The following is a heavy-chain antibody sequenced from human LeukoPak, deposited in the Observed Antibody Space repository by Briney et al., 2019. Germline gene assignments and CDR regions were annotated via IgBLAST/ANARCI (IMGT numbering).Heavy chain of an antibody. Sequence: ASVKVSCKVSGYTLTELSMHWVRQAPGKGLEWMGGFDPEDGETIYAQKFQGRVTMTGDTSTDTAYMELSSPRSEDTAVYYCATHSPSYDFWSGYYTPSYLDYWGQGTLVTVSS. V-gene: IGHV1-24*01. J-gene: IGHJ4*02. CDR3: ATHSPSYDFWSGYYTPSYLDY. CDR1: GYTLTELS. CDR2: FDPEDGET. D-gene: IGHD3-3*01.